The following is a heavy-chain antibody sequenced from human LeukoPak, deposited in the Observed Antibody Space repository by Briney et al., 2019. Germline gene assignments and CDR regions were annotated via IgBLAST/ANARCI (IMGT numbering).Heavy chain of an antibody. D-gene: IGHD3-22*01. V-gene: IGHV3-21*01. J-gene: IGHJ4*02. Sequence: GGPLTLPCAASGFTLSSYSMHWVRQAPGKGLDWVSSISSSSSYIYYADSVKGRFTISRDNAKNSLYLQMNSLSAEDTAVYYCARGGYYYDSSGYFFDYWGQGTLVTVSS. CDR2: ISSSSSYI. CDR1: GFTLSSYS. CDR3: ARGGYYYDSSGYFFDY.